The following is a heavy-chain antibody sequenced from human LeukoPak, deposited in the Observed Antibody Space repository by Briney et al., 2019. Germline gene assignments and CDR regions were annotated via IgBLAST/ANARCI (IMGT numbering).Heavy chain of an antibody. V-gene: IGHV4-34*01. J-gene: IGHJ3*02. CDR3: ARGSVNYCSSTSCSGAFDI. D-gene: IGHD2-2*01. CDR1: GGSFSGYY. Sequence: SETLSLTCAVYGGSFSGYYWSWIRQPPGEGLEWIGEINHSGSTNYNPSLKSRVTISVDTSKNQFSLKLSSVTAADTAVYYCARGSVNYCSSTSCSGAFDIWGQGTMVTVSS. CDR2: INHSGST.